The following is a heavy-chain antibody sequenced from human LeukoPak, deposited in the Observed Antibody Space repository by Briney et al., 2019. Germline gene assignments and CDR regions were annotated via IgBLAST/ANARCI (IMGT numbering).Heavy chain of an antibody. Sequence: GGSLRLSCAASGFTFSSYWMHWVRQAPGKGLEWISTTNSGGTTTYYAESVKGRFTISRDTFKNALYLQMSSLRVEDTAIYYCAKQSYARSLGEGGPGTLVTVSS. CDR3: AKQSYARSLGE. J-gene: IGHJ4*02. D-gene: IGHD3-10*02. CDR1: GFTFSSYW. CDR2: TNSGGTTT. V-gene: IGHV3-23*01.